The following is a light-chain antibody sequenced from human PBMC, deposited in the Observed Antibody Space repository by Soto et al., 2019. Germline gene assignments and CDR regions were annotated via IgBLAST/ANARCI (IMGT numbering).Light chain of an antibody. J-gene: IGLJ1*01. V-gene: IGLV2-14*01. CDR1: SSDVGDYNY. CDR3: NSFTSSSTFV. Sequence: QSVLTQPPSASGTPGQSVTIPCTGTSSDVGDYNYVSWYQQHPGNAPRLMIYEVNNRPSGVSNRFSGSKSGNTASLTISGLQAEDEADYYCNSFTSSSTFVFGTGTKVTVL. CDR2: EVN.